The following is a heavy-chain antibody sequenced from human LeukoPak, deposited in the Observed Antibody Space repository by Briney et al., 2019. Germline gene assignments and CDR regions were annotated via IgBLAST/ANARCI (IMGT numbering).Heavy chain of an antibody. CDR1: GYTFGDFG. V-gene: IGHV1-18*01. CDR3: ARAGAAVTMFFDF. CDR2: IGAYNDNT. J-gene: IGHJ4*02. Sequence: ASVKVSCKASGYTFGDFGITWVRQAPGQGVEWMGWIGAYNDNTNYPQKFQGRVTLTTDTSTSTAYMELRSLTSDDTALYYCARAGAAVTMFFDFWGQGTLVTVSS. D-gene: IGHD4-17*01.